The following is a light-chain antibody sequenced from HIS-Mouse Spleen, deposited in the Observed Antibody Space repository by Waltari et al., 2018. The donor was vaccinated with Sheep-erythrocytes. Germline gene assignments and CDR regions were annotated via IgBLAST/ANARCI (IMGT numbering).Light chain of an antibody. CDR3: CSYAGSSTLV. J-gene: IGLJ2*01. CDR1: SSDVGSYNL. CDR2: EGS. Sequence: QSALTQPASVSGSPGQSITISCTGTSSDVGSYNLVSWYQQHPGKAPKLMIYEGSKRPSGGSNRFSGSKPGNTASLTISGLQAEDEADYYCCSYAGSSTLVFGGGTKLTVL. V-gene: IGLV2-23*01.